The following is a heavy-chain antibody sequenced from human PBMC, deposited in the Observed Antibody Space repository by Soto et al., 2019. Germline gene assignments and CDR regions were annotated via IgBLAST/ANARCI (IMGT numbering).Heavy chain of an antibody. CDR2: VSTSGRST. V-gene: IGHV3-64D*06. CDR1: GFIFSEST. CDR3: VKQAHGLDGVAFDS. D-gene: IGHD2-15*01. J-gene: IGHJ4*02. Sequence: PXGSLKLSCSASGFIFSESTIYWVRQVPGKGLEAISAVSTSGRSTYYADSVKDRFTISRDNSKNTLFLQMGSLRPEDTAIYYCVKQAHGLDGVAFDSWGQGTQVTVSS.